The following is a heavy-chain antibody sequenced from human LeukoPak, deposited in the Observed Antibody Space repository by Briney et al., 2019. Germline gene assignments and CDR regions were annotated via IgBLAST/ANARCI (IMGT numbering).Heavy chain of an antibody. J-gene: IGHJ6*02. CDR3: ARGQPPSYYDMDV. D-gene: IGHD6-13*01. CDR1: GFTFSSYA. Sequence: GGSLRLSCAASGFTFSSYAMHWVRQAPGKGLEYVSAISSNGGSTYYANSVKGRFTISRDNSKSTLYLQMSSLRAEDTALYYCARGQPPSYYDMDVWGQGTTVTVSS. V-gene: IGHV3-64*01. CDR2: ISSNGGST.